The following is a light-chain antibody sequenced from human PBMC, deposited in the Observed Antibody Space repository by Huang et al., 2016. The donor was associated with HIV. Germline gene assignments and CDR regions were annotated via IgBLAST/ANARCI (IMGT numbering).Light chain of an antibody. J-gene: IGKJ3*01. CDR2: ATS. CDR3: QQYYTSPRVT. V-gene: IGKV1-39*01. CDR1: QQITNY. Sequence: DIRMTQSPSSLSASVGDRVTITCRASQQITNYLNWYQQRPGKAPKLLIYATSTLQSGVPSRFSGSGSGTDFTLTITNLQPEDFATYSCQQYYTSPRVTFGPGTKVTIK.